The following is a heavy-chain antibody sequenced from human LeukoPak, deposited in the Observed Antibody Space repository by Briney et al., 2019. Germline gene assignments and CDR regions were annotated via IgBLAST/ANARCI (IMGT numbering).Heavy chain of an antibody. Sequence: SETLSLTCTVSGGSTSSSNYYWGWIRQPPGKGLEWIGSIYHSGSTYYNPSLKSRVTISVDTSKNQFSLKLSSVTAADTAVYYCARLTYCGGDCYGGAFDIWGQGTMVTVSS. CDR3: ARLTYCGGDCYGGAFDI. V-gene: IGHV4-39*07. CDR1: GGSTSSSNYY. CDR2: IYHSGST. J-gene: IGHJ3*02. D-gene: IGHD2-21*02.